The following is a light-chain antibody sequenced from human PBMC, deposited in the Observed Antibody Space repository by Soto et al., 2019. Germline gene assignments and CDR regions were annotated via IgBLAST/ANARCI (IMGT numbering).Light chain of an antibody. Sequence: QSAMTQPPSVSAAPGQRVTISCSGSSSNIGDNSVSWYQQLPGTAPKLLIYDDDKRPSGIPDRFSGSKSGTSATLGITGFQTGDEADHYCGSWDSSLSAYVFGTGTKLTVL. CDR1: SSNIGDNS. V-gene: IGLV1-51*01. CDR3: GSWDSSLSAYV. J-gene: IGLJ1*01. CDR2: DDD.